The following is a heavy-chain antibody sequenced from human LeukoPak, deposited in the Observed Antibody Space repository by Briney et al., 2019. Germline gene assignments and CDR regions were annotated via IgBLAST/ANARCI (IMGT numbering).Heavy chain of an antibody. J-gene: IGHJ6*02. CDR2: IYSGGST. V-gene: IGHV3-66*01. CDR3: ARDYYYYGMDV. CDR1: GFTVSSNY. Sequence: GGSLRLSCAASGFTVSSNYMSWVRQAPGKGLEWVSVIYSGGSTYYADSVKGRFTISRDNSKNTLYLQMNGLRAEDTAVYYCARDYYYYGMDVWGQGTTVTVSS.